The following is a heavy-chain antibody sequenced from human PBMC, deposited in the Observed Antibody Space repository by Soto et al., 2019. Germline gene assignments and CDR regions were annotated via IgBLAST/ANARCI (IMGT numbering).Heavy chain of an antibody. J-gene: IGHJ4*02. CDR1: GYTFTSYG. V-gene: IGHV1-18*01. CDR2: IIAYNGNT. D-gene: IGHD5-12*01. CDR3: ARDYPRGGYNHY. Sequence: QVQLVQSGAEVKKPGASVKVSCNASGYTFTSYGISWVRQAPGQGLEWMGWIIAYNGNTNYAQKLQGRVTMTTDKSASTAYMELRSLRSDDTAVYYWARDYPRGGYNHYWGQGTLVTVSS.